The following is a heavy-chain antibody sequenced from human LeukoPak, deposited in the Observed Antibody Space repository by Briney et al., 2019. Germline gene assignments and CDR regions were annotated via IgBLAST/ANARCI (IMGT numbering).Heavy chain of an antibody. CDR3: ANFVVAHWGFDY. CDR2: IYGDVTT. J-gene: IGHJ4*02. V-gene: IGHV3-66*02. CDR1: GFTVSSMY. D-gene: IGHD2-15*01. Sequence: PGGSLRLSCAASGFTVSSMYMSWVRQAPGKGLEWVSVIYGDVTTPYADSVKGRFTISRDNSKNMVYLQMNNLRAEDTAVYYCANFVVAHWGFDYWGQGTLVTVSS.